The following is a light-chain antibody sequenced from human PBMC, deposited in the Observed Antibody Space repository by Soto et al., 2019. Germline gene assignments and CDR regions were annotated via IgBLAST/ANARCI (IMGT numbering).Light chain of an antibody. J-gene: IGKJ4*01. Sequence: EIVLTQSPGTLSLSLGERATLSCRASQGVGSTYLAWYQQKPGQAPRLLIYSASSRATGIPDRFSGSGSGTDFTLTLSRLEPEDSAVYYCQQYGSSPLTFGGGTKVQIK. CDR3: QQYGSSPLT. CDR2: SAS. V-gene: IGKV3-20*01. CDR1: QGVGSTY.